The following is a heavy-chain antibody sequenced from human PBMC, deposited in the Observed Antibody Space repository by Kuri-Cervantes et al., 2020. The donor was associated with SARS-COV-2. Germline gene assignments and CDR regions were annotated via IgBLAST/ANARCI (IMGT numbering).Heavy chain of an antibody. D-gene: IGHD2/OR15-2a*01. V-gene: IGHV1-46*01. J-gene: IGHJ5*02. CDR2: INPSGGST. CDR3: ARFPPHSTDDP. CDR1: GYTFTSYY. Sequence: ASVKVSCKASGYTFTSYYMHWVRQAPGQGLEWMGIINPSGGSTSYAQKFQGRVTMTRDTSISTAYMELNRLRSDDTAVYYCARFPPHSTDDPWGQGTLVTVSS.